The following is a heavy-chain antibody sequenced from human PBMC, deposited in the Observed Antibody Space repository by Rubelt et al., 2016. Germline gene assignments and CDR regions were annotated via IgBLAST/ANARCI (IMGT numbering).Heavy chain of an antibody. CDR1: GYTFTSYG. V-gene: IGHV1-18*01. Sequence: QVQLAQSGAEVKKPGASVKVSCKASGYTFTSYGISWVRQAPGQGLEWMGWTSAYNGNTNYAQKLQGRVTMTTDTSTSTAYMELRSLRSDDTAVYYCARVSGYDPFYYYGMDVWGQGTTVTVSS. J-gene: IGHJ6*02. CDR3: ARVSGYDPFYYYGMDV. D-gene: IGHD5-12*01. CDR2: TSAYNGNT.